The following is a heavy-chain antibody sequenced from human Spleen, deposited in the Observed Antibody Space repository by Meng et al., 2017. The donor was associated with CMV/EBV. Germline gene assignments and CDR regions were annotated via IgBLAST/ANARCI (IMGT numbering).Heavy chain of an antibody. Sequence: GESLKISCAASGFTFDDYGMSWVRQATGKGLEWVSVIGTAGDTYYPGSVKGRFTISRDDSRNTMYLQMVSLRAEDTAVYYCAKDILAAVGTRNGMDAWGQGTTVTVSS. J-gene: IGHJ6*02. CDR1: GFTFDDYG. CDR2: IGTAGDT. CDR3: AKDILAAVGTRNGMDA. D-gene: IGHD6-13*01. V-gene: IGHV3-13*01.